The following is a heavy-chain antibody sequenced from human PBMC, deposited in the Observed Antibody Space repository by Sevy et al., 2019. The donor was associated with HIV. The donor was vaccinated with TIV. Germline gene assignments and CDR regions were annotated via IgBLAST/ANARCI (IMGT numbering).Heavy chain of an antibody. CDR2: VSSDGSEI. Sequence: GGSLRLSCAVSGFTFSTYAMHWVRQAPGKGLECVAIVSSDGSEINYADPVKGRFTNSRDNPRNTLYLQMNSLRTEDTALYYCARDQLGSIDYWGQGTLVTVSS. V-gene: IGHV3-30-3*01. CDR1: GFTFSTYA. CDR3: ARDQLGSIDY. J-gene: IGHJ4*02. D-gene: IGHD7-27*01.